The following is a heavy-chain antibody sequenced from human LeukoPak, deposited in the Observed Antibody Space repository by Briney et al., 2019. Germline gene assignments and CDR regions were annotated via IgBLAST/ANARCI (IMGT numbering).Heavy chain of an antibody. CDR1: GFTFSSYW. D-gene: IGHD3-10*01. Sequence: GGSLRLSCAASGFTFSSYWMSWVRQAPGKGLEWVANIKQDGSEKYYVDPVKGRFTISRDNAKNSLYLQMNSLRAEDTAVYYCARDFRGVNYYYYMDVWGKGTTVTVSS. J-gene: IGHJ6*03. V-gene: IGHV3-7*01. CDR3: ARDFRGVNYYYYMDV. CDR2: IKQDGSEK.